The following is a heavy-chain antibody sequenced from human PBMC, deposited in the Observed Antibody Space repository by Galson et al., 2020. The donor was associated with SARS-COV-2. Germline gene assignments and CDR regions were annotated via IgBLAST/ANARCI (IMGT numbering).Heavy chain of an antibody. CDR1: GFTVSSNY. D-gene: IGHD3-22*01. Sequence: GGSLRLSCAASGFTVSSNYMSWVRQAPGKGLEWVSVIYSGGSTYYADSVKGRFTISRDNSKNTLYLQMNSLRAEDTAVYYCARESFYDSSGYYPTDYWGQGTLVTVSS. V-gene: IGHV3-66*02. CDR2: IYSGGST. CDR3: ARESFYDSSGYYPTDY. J-gene: IGHJ4*02.